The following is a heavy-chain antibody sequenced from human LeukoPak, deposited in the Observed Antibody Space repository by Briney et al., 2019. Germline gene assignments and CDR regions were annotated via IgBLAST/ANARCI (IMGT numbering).Heavy chain of an antibody. CDR2: ISGSGGST. D-gene: IGHD2-15*01. V-gene: IGHV3-23*01. CDR3: AKGYCSGGSCCLDY. J-gene: IGHJ4*02. CDR1: GFTFSSYA. Sequence: PGGSLRLSCAASGFTFSSYAMSWVRQAPGKGLEWVSTISGSGGSTFYADSVKGRFTIFRDNSKNTLYLQMNSLRAEDTAVYYCAKGYCSGGSCCLDYWGQGTLVTVSS.